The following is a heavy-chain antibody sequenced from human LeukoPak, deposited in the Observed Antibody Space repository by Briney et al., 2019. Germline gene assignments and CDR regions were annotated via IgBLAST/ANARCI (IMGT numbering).Heavy chain of an antibody. CDR3: ARIYYYYYYMDV. CDR2: IYYRGST. Sequence: SETLSLTCTVSGGSVNSNTYYWGWIRQPPGKGLEWIGSIYYRGSTYYNPSLKSRVTISVDTSRNQFSLKVSSVTAADTSVYYCARIYYYYYYMDVWGNGTTVTISS. J-gene: IGHJ6*03. CDR1: GGSVNSNTYY. V-gene: IGHV4-39*01.